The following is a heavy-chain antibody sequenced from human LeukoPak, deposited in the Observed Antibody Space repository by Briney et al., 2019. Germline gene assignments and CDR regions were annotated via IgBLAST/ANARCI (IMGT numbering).Heavy chain of an antibody. V-gene: IGHV3-30*18. CDR3: AKDIGRVVVIIHFFDY. Sequence: GGSLRLSCAASGFTFSSYGMHWVRQAPGKGLEWAAVISYDGSNKYYADSVKGRFTISRDNSKNTLYLQMNSLRAEDTAVYYCAKDIGRVVVIIHFFDYWGQGTLVTVSS. D-gene: IGHD3-22*01. CDR1: GFTFSSYG. CDR2: ISYDGSNK. J-gene: IGHJ4*02.